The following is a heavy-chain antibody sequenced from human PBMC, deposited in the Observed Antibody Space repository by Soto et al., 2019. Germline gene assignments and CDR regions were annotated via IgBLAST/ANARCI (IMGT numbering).Heavy chain of an antibody. CDR3: ARAKASGFGYGMDV. CDR1: GGSISSGDYY. D-gene: IGHD3-16*01. CDR2: IYYSGST. V-gene: IGHV4-31*03. J-gene: IGHJ6*02. Sequence: KTSETLSLTCTVSGGSISSGDYYWSWIRQHPGKGLEWIGYIYYSGSTYYNPSLKSRVTISVDTSKNQFSLKLSSVTAADTAVYYCARAKASGFGYGMDVWGQGTTVTVSS.